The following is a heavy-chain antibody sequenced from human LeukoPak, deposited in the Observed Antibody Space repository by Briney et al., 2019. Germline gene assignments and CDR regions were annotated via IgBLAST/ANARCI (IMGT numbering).Heavy chain of an antibody. Sequence: IGYIYHSGSTYYNPSLKSRVTISVDRSKNQFSLKLSSVTAADTAVYYCARERGTRKRYFDLWGRGTLVTVSS. D-gene: IGHD3-16*01. V-gene: IGHV4-30-2*01. CDR3: ARERGTRKRYFDL. J-gene: IGHJ2*01. CDR2: IYHSGST.